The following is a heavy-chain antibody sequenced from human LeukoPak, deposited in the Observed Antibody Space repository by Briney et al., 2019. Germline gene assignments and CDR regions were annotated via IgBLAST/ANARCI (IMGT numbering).Heavy chain of an antibody. V-gene: IGHV4-34*01. CDR1: GGSFSGYY. J-gene: IGHJ6*03. CDR3: ARITMVRGVSNYYYMDV. D-gene: IGHD3-10*01. CDR2: INHSGST. Sequence: PSETLSLTCAVYGGSFSGYYWSWIRQPPGKGLEWIGEINHSGSTNYNPSLKSRVTISVDTSKNQFSLKLSSVTAADTAVYYCARITMVRGVSNYYYMDVWGKGTTVTISS.